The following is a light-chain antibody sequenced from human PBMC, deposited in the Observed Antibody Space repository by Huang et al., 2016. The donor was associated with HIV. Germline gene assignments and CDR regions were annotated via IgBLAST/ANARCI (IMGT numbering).Light chain of an antibody. V-gene: IGKV3-20*01. J-gene: IGKJ1*01. CDR2: GAS. CDR1: QSVSRSF. CDR3: QQYGSSSWT. Sequence: EIVLTQSPGTLSLSPGERATLSCRASQSVSRSFFAWYQQKPGRAPRLLIHGASTRATGIPDRFSGSGSGTDFTLTISRLEPEEFAVYYCQQYGSSSWTFGQWTKVEIK.